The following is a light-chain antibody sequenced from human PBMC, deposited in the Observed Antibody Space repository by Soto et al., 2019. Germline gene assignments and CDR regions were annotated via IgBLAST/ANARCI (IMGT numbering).Light chain of an antibody. Sequence: EIVLTQSPASLSLSPGERATLSCRASHSVDIYLDWYQQKPGQAPRLVIYDASRRATGIPARFSGSGSGTDFKITISSLEPEDFAVYYCQQRNNWMSFGPGTRLEI. J-gene: IGKJ5*01. CDR1: HSVDIY. CDR2: DAS. CDR3: QQRNNWMS. V-gene: IGKV3-11*01.